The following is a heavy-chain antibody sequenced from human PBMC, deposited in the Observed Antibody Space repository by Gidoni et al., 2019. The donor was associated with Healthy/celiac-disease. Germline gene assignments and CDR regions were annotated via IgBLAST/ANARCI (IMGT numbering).Heavy chain of an antibody. Sequence: EVQLVESGGGLVKPGGSLRLSCSAPAFTFSSYSMNWVRQAPGKGLEWVSSISSSSSYIYYADSVKGRFTISRDNAKNSLYLQMNSLRAEDTAVYYCASEIDFWSGYSSDDYWGQGTLVTVSS. CDR1: AFTFSSYS. V-gene: IGHV3-21*01. CDR2: ISSSSSYI. D-gene: IGHD3-3*01. CDR3: ASEIDFWSGYSSDDY. J-gene: IGHJ4*02.